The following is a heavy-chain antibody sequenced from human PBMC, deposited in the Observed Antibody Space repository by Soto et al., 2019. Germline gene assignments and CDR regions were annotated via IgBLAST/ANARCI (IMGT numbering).Heavy chain of an antibody. CDR3: AIDARAY. CDR2: ITGSGGST. J-gene: IGHJ4*02. CDR1: GFTFSSYA. V-gene: IGHV3-23*01. Sequence: EVQLLESGGGSVQAGGSVRLSCVASGFTFSSYAMSWVRQAPGKGLEWVSGITGSGGSTYYADSVKGRFTISRDNSKSTLYLQMTNLRAEDTAVYYCAIDARAYWGQGTLVTVSS.